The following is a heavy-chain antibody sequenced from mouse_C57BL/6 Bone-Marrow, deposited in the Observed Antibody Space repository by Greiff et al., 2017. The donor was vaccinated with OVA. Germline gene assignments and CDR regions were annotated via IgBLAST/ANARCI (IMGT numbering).Heavy chain of an antibody. Sequence: EVQLVASGGGLVQPGGSLSLSCAASGFTFTDYYMSWVRQPPGKALEWLGFIRNRANGNTTEYSASVKGRFTISRDNSKIILYLQMKTRRAEDSATCYCATSNYDSWFANWGQGTLVTVSA. D-gene: IGHD2-4*01. CDR3: ATSNYDSWFAN. CDR1: GFTFTDYY. J-gene: IGHJ3*01. CDR2: IRNRANGNTT. V-gene: IGHV7-3*01.